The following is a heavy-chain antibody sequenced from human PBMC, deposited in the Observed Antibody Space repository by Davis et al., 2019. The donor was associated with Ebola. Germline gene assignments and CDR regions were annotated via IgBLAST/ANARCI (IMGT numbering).Heavy chain of an antibody. CDR3: AGFGGYSY. D-gene: IGHD4-23*01. CDR1: GFTVSSNH. J-gene: IGHJ4*02. V-gene: IGHV3-53*04. CDR2: VYNDGRT. Sequence: PGGSLRLSCAASGFTVSSNHVTWVRQAPGKGLEWVSIVYNDGRTYYADFVKGRFTVSRHNSENTLYLQMNSLRPDDTAMYYCAGFGGYSYWGQGTLVTVSS.